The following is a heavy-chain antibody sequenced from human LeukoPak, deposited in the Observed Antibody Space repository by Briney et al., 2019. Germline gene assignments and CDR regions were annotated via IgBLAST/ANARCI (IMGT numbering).Heavy chain of an antibody. CDR2: IYHTGST. Sequence: SETLSLTCTISGGSVSDYYWSWIQQSPGKGLEWIGYIYHTGSTSYSPSLKSRVTISADTSQNQFSLKLSSVTAADTAVYYCASRKLGNDYWGQEPWSPSPQ. V-gene: IGHV4-59*02. CDR1: GGSVSDYY. J-gene: IGHJ4*01. CDR3: ASRKLGNDY. D-gene: IGHD7-27*01.